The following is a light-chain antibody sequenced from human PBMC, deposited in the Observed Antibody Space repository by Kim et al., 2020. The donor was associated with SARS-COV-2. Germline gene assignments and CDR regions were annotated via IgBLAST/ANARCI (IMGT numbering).Light chain of an antibody. CDR2: KAS. J-gene: IGKJ1*01. CDR3: QQYNSSPWT. Sequence: IQMTHSPSTLSASVGDRVTITCRASQSISSWLAWYQQKPGKAPKLLIYKASSLESGVPSRFSGSGSGTEFTLTISSLQPDDFATYYGQQYNSSPWTFGQGTKVDIK. V-gene: IGKV1-5*03. CDR1: QSISSW.